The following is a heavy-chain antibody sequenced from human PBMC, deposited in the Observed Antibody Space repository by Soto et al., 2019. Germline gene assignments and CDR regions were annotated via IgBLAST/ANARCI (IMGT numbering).Heavy chain of an antibody. Sequence: GGSLRLSCAASGFTFSSYAMSWVRQAPGKGLEWVSAISGSGGSTYYADSVKGRFTISRDNSKNTLYLQVNSLRAEDTAVYYCAKVRVVVTAIGDAFDIWGQGTMVTVSS. J-gene: IGHJ3*02. V-gene: IGHV3-23*01. CDR2: ISGSGGST. D-gene: IGHD2-21*02. CDR3: AKVRVVVTAIGDAFDI. CDR1: GFTFSSYA.